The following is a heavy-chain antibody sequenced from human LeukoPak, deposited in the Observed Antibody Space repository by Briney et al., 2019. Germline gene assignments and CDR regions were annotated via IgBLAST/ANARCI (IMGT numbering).Heavy chain of an antibody. CDR2: ISWNSGSI. CDR3: AKVEGIAAAGTPPGAFDI. Sequence: GGSLRVSCAASGFTFDDYAMHWVRQAPGKGVEWVSGISWNSGSIGYADSVKGRFTISRDNAKNSLYLQMNSLTAEDTALYYCAKVEGIAAAGTPPGAFDIWGQGTMVTVSS. J-gene: IGHJ3*02. CDR1: GFTFDDYA. D-gene: IGHD6-13*01. V-gene: IGHV3-9*01.